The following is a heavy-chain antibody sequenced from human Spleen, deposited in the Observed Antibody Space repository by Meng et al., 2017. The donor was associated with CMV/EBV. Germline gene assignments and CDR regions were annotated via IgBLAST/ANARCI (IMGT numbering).Heavy chain of an antibody. D-gene: IGHD3-22*01. V-gene: IGHV3-21*01. J-gene: IGHJ4*02. Sequence: SGFSFSSYSMNWVRQAPGKGLEWVSSIGSRSTYIYYADSVKGRFTISRDNTKNSVYLQMNSLRAEDTAVYYCTKNYYDSSGYFPPPDYWGQGTLVTVSS. CDR2: IGSRSTYI. CDR1: GFSFSSYS. CDR3: TKNYYDSSGYFPPPDY.